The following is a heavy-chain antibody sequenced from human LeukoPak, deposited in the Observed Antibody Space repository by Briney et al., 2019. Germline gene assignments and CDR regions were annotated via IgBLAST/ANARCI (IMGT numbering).Heavy chain of an antibody. CDR2: IYSGGST. D-gene: IGHD6-13*01. Sequence: GGSLRLSCAASGFTVSSNYMSWVRQAPGKGLEWVSVIYSGGSTYYADSVKGRFTISRDNSKNTLYLQMNSLRAEDTAVYYCAREGYSSSWSFDYRGQGTLVTVSS. CDR3: AREGYSSSWSFDY. V-gene: IGHV3-53*01. CDR1: GFTVSSNY. J-gene: IGHJ4*02.